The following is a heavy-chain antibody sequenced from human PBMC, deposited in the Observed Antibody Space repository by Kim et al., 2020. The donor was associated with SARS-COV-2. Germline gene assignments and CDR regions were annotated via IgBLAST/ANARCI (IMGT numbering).Heavy chain of an antibody. CDR3: ARLSLEQWPRDY. CDR1: GGSISSSSYY. V-gene: IGHV4-39*01. J-gene: IGHJ4*02. CDR2: IYYSGST. D-gene: IGHD6-19*01. Sequence: SETLSLTCTVSGGSISSSSYYWGWIRQPPGKGLEWIGSIYYSGSTYYNPSLKSRVTISVDTSKNQFSLKLSSVTAADTAVYYCARLSLEQWPRDYWGQGTLVTVSS.